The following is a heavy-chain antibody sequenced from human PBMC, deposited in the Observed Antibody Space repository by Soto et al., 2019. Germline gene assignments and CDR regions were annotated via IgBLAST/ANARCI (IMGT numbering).Heavy chain of an antibody. V-gene: IGHV6-1*01. Sequence: SQTLSLTCAISGDSVSSNSAAWNWIRQSPSRGLEWLGRTYYRSKWYNDYAVSVKSRITNTPDEFKNQFSLKINSVTPADTAVYYCARVRERYYYGMGEWGKGTTVTVSS. D-gene: IGHD1-1*01. CDR1: GDSVSSNSAA. CDR2: TYYRSKWYN. CDR3: ARVRERYYYGMGE. J-gene: IGHJ6*04.